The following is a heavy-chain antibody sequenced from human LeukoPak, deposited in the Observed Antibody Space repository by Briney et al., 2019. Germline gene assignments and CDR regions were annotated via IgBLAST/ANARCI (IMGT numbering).Heavy chain of an antibody. Sequence: ASVKVSCKASGYTFTSYAMHWVRQAPGQRLEWMGWINAGNGNTKYSQKFQGRVTITRNTSASTAYMELSSLRSEDTAVYYCARVPSIARLTGYFDYWGQGTLVTVSS. D-gene: IGHD6-6*01. CDR3: ARVPSIARLTGYFDY. V-gene: IGHV1-3*01. CDR1: GYTFTSYA. J-gene: IGHJ4*02. CDR2: INAGNGNT.